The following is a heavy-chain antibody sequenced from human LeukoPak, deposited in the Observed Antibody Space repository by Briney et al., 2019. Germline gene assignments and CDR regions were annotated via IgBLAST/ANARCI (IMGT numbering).Heavy chain of an antibody. V-gene: IGHV4-39*07. CDR3: AREYTLYRSGWFLDY. D-gene: IGHD6-19*01. CDR1: GDSSYNSVYN. CDR2: IDYSGST. Sequence: SETLSLSCTVSGDSSYNSVYNWAWIRQPPGRGLEWIGSIDYSGSTYYNPSLKTRVTISVDKSKNQLSLKLNSVTAADTAVYYCAREYTLYRSGWFLDYWGQGTVATVSS. J-gene: IGHJ4*02.